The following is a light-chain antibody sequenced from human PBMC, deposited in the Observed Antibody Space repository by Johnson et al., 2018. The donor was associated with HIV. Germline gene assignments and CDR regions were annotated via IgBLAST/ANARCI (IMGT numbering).Light chain of an antibody. J-gene: IGLJ1*01. CDR2: EDD. CDR1: SSNIGSNT. Sequence: QSVLTQPPSASGAPGQRVTISCSGSSSNIGSNTVNWYQQLPGTAPKLLIYEDDKRPSGIPDLFSGSKSGTSATLGITGLQTGDEADYYCGTWDSSLSAFVFGTGTKVTVL. CDR3: GTWDSSLSAFV. V-gene: IGLV1-51*02.